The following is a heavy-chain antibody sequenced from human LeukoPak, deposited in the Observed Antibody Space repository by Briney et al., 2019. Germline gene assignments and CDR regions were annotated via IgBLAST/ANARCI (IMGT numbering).Heavy chain of an antibody. CDR3: AKDNGRYYYNGMDV. CDR2: ISGSGGST. J-gene: IGHJ6*02. CDR1: GFTFSSYW. V-gene: IGHV3-23*01. Sequence: GGSLRLSCAASGFTFSSYWMRWVRQAPGKGLEWVSAISGSGGSTSYADSVKGRFTISRDNSKNTLNLQMNSLRAEDTAVYYCAKDNGRYYYNGMDVWGQGTTVTVSS.